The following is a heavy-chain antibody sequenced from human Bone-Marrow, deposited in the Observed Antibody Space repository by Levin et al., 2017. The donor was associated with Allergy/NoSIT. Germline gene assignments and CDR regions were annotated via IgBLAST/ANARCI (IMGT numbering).Heavy chain of an antibody. CDR3: ASMVEESPFYLDS. V-gene: IGHV4-59*08. D-gene: IGHD3-10*01. Sequence: ASETLSLTCTVSGASITDYYWSWIRELPGKGLEWIGNVHYSGGTNYNPSLRSRVTISVDTSKNQFSLKLTSVTAADTAVYYCASMVEESPFYLDSWGQGTLVTVSS. CDR2: VHYSGGT. J-gene: IGHJ4*02. CDR1: GASITDYY.